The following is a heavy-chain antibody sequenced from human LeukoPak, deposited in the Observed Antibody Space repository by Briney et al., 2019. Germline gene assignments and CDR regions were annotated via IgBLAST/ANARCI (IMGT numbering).Heavy chain of an antibody. CDR2: ISGSGGST. J-gene: IGHJ4*02. CDR3: AKAGYYSSSWYAY. Sequence: GGSLRLSCAASGFTFSSYDMSWVRQAPGKGLEWVSAISGSGGSTYYADSVKGRFAISRDNSKNRLYLQMNSLRAEDTAVYYCAKAGYYSSSWYAYWGQGTLVTVSS. D-gene: IGHD6-13*01. V-gene: IGHV3-23*01. CDR1: GFTFSSYD.